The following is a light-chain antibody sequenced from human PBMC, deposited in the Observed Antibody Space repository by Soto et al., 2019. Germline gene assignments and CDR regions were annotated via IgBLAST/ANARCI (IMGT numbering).Light chain of an antibody. Sequence: SVLTKPPSASGSPGQSVTISCTGTSSDVGGWNYVSWYHQYPGKAPKLLIYQVTKRPSGVPDRFSGSKSGNTASLTISGLQAEDEGDYYCCSYADGSIYFFGTGTKV. V-gene: IGLV2-8*01. CDR1: SSDVGGWNY. CDR3: CSYADGSIYF. CDR2: QVT. J-gene: IGLJ1*01.